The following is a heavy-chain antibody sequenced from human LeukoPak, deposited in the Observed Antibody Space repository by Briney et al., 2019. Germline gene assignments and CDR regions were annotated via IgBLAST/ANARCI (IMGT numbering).Heavy chain of an antibody. Sequence: PGGSLRLSCAASGFTFSNYWMSWVRQAPGKGLEWVANIKEDGSEKYYVDSVKGRFTISRDNAKNSLYLQMNSLRAEDTAVYYCARDGTTPFPSYYFDYWGQGTLVTVSS. V-gene: IGHV3-7*01. D-gene: IGHD4-17*01. J-gene: IGHJ4*02. CDR2: IKEDGSEK. CDR1: GFTFSNYW. CDR3: ARDGTTPFPSYYFDY.